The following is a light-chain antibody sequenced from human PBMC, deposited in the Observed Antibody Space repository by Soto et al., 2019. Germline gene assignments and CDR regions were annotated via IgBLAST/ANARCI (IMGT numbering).Light chain of an antibody. J-gene: IGKJ5*01. V-gene: IGKV1-8*01. Sequence: AIRMTRSPSSRSASTGDRVTITCRASQDIGSVLAWYQQKPGTAPKVMISGASNLHGGVPSRFSGSGSRTDFTLTITHLQSEDFATYYCQHYINYPITFGQGTRLEIK. CDR2: GAS. CDR1: QDIGSV. CDR3: QHYINYPIT.